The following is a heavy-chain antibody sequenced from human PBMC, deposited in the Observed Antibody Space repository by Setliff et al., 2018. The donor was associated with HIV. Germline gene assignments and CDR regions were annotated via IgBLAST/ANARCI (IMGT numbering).Heavy chain of an antibody. CDR1: GFTFSSYN. J-gene: IGHJ4*02. Sequence: GGSLRLSCAASGFTFSSYNMNWVRQAPGKGLEWVSSISSSSNYIYYADSVKGRFTISRDNAKNSLYLQMNSLRAEDTAVYYCSRHLGYCSTTNSCWGQGTPVTVSS. CDR2: ISSSSNYI. V-gene: IGHV3-21*01. D-gene: IGHD2-2*03. CDR3: SRHLGYCSTTNSC.